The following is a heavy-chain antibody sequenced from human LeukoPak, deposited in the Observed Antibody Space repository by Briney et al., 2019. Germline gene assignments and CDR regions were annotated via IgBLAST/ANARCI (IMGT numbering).Heavy chain of an antibody. J-gene: IGHJ4*02. CDR3: ARSNLAAAGPKYDY. Sequence: PSETLSLTCAVYGGSFSGYYWSWIRQPPGKGLEWIGEINHSGSTNYNPSLKSRVTISVDTSKNQFSLKLSSVTAADTAVYYCARSNLAAAGPKYDYWGQGTLVTVSS. CDR2: INHSGST. V-gene: IGHV4-34*01. CDR1: GGSFSGYY. D-gene: IGHD6-13*01.